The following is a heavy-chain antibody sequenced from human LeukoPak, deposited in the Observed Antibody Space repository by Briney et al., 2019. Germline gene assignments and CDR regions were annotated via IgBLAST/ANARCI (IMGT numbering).Heavy chain of an antibody. D-gene: IGHD5-18*01. J-gene: IGHJ4*02. CDR1: GFTFDDYA. V-gene: IGHV3-9*01. CDR3: ASPYRGYSYGVAY. CDR2: ISWNSGSI. Sequence: GGSLRLSCAASGFTFDDYAMHWVRQAPGEGLEWVSGISWNSGSIGYADSVKGRFTISRDNAKNSLYLQMNSLRAEDTALYYCASPYRGYSYGVAYWGQGTLVTVSS.